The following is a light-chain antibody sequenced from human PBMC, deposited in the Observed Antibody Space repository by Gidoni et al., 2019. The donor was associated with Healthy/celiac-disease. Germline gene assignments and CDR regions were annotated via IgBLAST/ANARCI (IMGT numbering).Light chain of an antibody. V-gene: IGKV1-5*03. Sequence: DIQMTQSPSTLSASVGDRVTITCRASQSISSWLAWYQQKPGKAPKLLIYTASSLESGVPSRFSCSGSGTEFTLTISRLQPDDFATYYCQQYNSYPLTFGGGTKVEIK. CDR3: QQYNSYPLT. CDR2: TAS. CDR1: QSISSW. J-gene: IGKJ4*01.